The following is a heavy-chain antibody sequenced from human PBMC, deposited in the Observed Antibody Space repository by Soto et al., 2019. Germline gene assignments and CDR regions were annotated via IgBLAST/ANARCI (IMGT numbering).Heavy chain of an antibody. Sequence: QVQLVQSGADVKKPGASVKVSCKASGYTFTSFGINWVRQAPGQGLEWMGWISGYNGNTNYAQNLQDRVTMTRDTSTSTAYMELRSLRSDDTAVYYCARPTHFYYYAMDVWGQGTTVTVSS. CDR2: ISGYNGNT. CDR1: GYTFTSFG. J-gene: IGHJ6*02. CDR3: ARPTHFYYYAMDV. V-gene: IGHV1-18*01.